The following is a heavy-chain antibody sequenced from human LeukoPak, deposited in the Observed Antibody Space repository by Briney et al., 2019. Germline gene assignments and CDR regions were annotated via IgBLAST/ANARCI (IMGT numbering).Heavy chain of an antibody. V-gene: IGHV4-34*01. Sequence: SETLSLTCTVSGGSITSGGHFWSWIRQPPGKGLEWIGEINHSGSTNYNPSLKSRVTISVDTSKNQFSLKLSSVTAADTAVYYCARRYYDFWSGYRYYFDYWGQGTLVTVSS. J-gene: IGHJ4*02. CDR1: GGSITSGGHF. CDR2: INHSGST. CDR3: ARRYYDFWSGYRYYFDY. D-gene: IGHD3-3*01.